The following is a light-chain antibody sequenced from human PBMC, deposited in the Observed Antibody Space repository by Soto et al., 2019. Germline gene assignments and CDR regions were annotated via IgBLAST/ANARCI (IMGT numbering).Light chain of an antibody. CDR1: QSVSSF. CDR2: DAS. Sequence: EIVLTHSPATLSLSPGEIATLSCRASQSVSSFLAWYQQKPGQAPRLLIYDASNRATGIPARFSGSGSGTEFTLTISSLQSEDFAVYYCQQYDNWPLTFGGGTKVDIK. V-gene: IGKV3-11*01. J-gene: IGKJ4*01. CDR3: QQYDNWPLT.